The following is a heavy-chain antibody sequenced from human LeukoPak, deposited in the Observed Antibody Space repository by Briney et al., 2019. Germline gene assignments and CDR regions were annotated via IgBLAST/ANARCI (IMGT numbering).Heavy chain of an antibody. Sequence: SETLSLTCTVSGGFISTYYWSWIRQPPGKGLEWIGYIYYSGSTNYNPSLKSRVTISVDTSKNQFSLRLSSVTAADTAVYYCARVTGYMTEDYFDYWGQGTLITVSS. CDR1: GGFISTYY. D-gene: IGHD6-13*01. V-gene: IGHV4-59*01. CDR2: IYYSGST. J-gene: IGHJ4*02. CDR3: ARVTGYMTEDYFDY.